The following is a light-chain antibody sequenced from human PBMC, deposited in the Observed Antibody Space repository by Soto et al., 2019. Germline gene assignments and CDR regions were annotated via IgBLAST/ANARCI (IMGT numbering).Light chain of an antibody. J-gene: IGKJ2*01. Sequence: EIVMTQSPATLSVSPGERATLSCRASQSVSSNLAWYQQKPGQAPRLLIYGASTRATGIPARFSGSGSGTEFTLTSSSLQYEDFAFYYCQQYNNWPYTFGQGTKLEIK. CDR3: QQYNNWPYT. CDR1: QSVSSN. CDR2: GAS. V-gene: IGKV3-15*01.